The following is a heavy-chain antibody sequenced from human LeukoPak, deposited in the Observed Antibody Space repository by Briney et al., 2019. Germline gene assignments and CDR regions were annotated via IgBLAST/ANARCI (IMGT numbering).Heavy chain of an antibody. CDR1: GFTFSSYA. J-gene: IGHJ4*02. CDR3: ASISYDISGYYDY. D-gene: IGHD3-22*01. CDR2: ITESLTYI. V-gene: IGHV3-21*01. Sequence: GGSLRLSCAASGFTFSSYAMTWVRQAPGQGLEWVSSITESLTYIYYADSVKGRFTISRDNAKNTLYLQMNSLRAEDTALYFCASISYDISGYYDYWGQGTLVTVSS.